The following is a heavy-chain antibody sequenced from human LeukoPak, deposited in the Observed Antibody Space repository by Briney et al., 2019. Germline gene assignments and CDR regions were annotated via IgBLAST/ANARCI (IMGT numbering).Heavy chain of an antibody. D-gene: IGHD2-2*01. CDR1: GGSISSSSYY. J-gene: IGHJ5*02. V-gene: IGHV4-30-2*01. CDR3: ARDGVPAALPFDP. CDR2: IYHSGST. Sequence: SETLSLTCTVSGGSISSSSYYWSWIRQPPGKGLEWIGYIYHSGSTYYNPSLKSRVTISVDRSKNQFSLKLSSVTAADTAVYYCARDGVPAALPFDPWGQGTLVTVSS.